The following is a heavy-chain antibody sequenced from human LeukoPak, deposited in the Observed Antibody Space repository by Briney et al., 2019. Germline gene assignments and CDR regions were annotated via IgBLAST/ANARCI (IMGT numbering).Heavy chain of an antibody. D-gene: IGHD2-2*01. CDR2: IKQDGSEK. CDR1: GFTFSSYR. Sequence: PGGSLRLSCAASGFTFSSYRMSWVRQAPGKGLEGVANIKQDGSEKYYVDSVKGRFTISRDNAKNSLYLQMNSLRAEDTAVYYCARAASTVVPAALNWFDPWGQGTLVTVSS. V-gene: IGHV3-7*01. CDR3: ARAASTVVPAALNWFDP. J-gene: IGHJ5*02.